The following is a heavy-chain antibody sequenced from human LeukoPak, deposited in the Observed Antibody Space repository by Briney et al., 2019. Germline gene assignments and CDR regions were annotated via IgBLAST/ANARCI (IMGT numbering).Heavy chain of an antibody. J-gene: IGHJ4*02. V-gene: IGHV3-48*02. Sequence: AGGSLRLSCAASGFTFSSYSVICARQAPGKGLEWVSYVSSSGTTTYYADSVKGRFTISRDNGKNLVSLQMNSLRDEDTAVYYCARADRDGNKRFLDWGQGTLVTVSS. D-gene: IGHD5-24*01. CDR1: GFTFSSYS. CDR2: VSSSGTTT. CDR3: ARADRDGNKRFLD.